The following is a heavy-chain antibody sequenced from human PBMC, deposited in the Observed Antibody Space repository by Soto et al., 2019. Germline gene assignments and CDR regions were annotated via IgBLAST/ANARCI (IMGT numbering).Heavy chain of an antibody. D-gene: IGHD3-3*01. CDR2: INAGNDNT. Sequence: ASVKVSCKTSGYSFTSYAMHWVRQAPGQRLEWMGWINAGNDNTKYSQKFQGRVTITRDISASTGYMELSGLRSEDTAVYYCARDQYYNFWSGYYTGTPFDYWGQGALVTVSS. V-gene: IGHV1-3*01. CDR1: GYSFTSYA. CDR3: ARDQYYNFWSGYYTGTPFDY. J-gene: IGHJ4*02.